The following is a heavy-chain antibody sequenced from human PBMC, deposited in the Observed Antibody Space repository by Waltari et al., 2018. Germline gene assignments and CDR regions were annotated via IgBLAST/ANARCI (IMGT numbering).Heavy chain of an antibody. V-gene: IGHV3-7*01. CDR2: IKKCGSEK. Sequence: EAQLVQSGGGFFQPGGSLRLSCVASGFTFRDYRMNWVRQTPGNGLEWMANIKKCGSEKSYVDSVNGRFTISRDDAKNSLYLQMNSLRNEDTAVYFCARVFVYGANSGKRPMDVWGKGTTVTVSS. CDR3: ARVFVYGANSGKRPMDV. CDR1: GFTFRDYR. J-gene: IGHJ6*03. D-gene: IGHD4-17*01.